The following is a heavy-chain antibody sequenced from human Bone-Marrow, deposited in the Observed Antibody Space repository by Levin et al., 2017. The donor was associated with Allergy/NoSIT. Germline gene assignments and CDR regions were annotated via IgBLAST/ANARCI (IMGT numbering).Heavy chain of an antibody. CDR3: AVSDSTSGWYYFDY. V-gene: IGHV5-51*01. Sequence: GASVKVSCKGSGYTFSNYWIGWVRQTPGQGLEWMGIIYPSDSDTRYSPSFQGQVTISADKSVSTAYLQWSSLKASDTAIYYCAVSDSTSGWYYFDYWGQGTLVTVSS. CDR2: IYPSDSDT. J-gene: IGHJ4*02. CDR1: GYTFSNYW. D-gene: IGHD6-19*01.